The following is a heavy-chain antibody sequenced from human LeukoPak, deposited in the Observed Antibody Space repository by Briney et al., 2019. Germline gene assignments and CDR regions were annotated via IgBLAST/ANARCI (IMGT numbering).Heavy chain of an antibody. CDR3: APGGAIDY. CDR2: INPNSGGT. V-gene: IGHV1-2*02. D-gene: IGHD3-10*01. CDR1: GSTFTDYW. Sequence: ASVKVSCKASGSTFTDYWMHWVRQAPAQGLEWMGWINPNSGGTKYAQKFQGRVTMTRDTSISTAYMELSRLRSDDTAMYYCAPGGAIDYWGQGTLVTVSS. J-gene: IGHJ4*02.